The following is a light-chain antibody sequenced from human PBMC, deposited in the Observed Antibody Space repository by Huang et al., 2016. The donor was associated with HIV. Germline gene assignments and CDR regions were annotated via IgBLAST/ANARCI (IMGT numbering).Light chain of an antibody. CDR1: QSVSGY. V-gene: IGKV3-11*01. CDR3: QQRSDWPPT. Sequence: DIVLTQSPATLSLSPGERATLSCRASQSVSGYLAWYQQKLGQAPRLLIYDSANRATGIPDRFSGSGSGTDFTLTISSLEPEDFAVHYCQQRSDWPPTFGQGTTVEVK. CDR2: DSA. J-gene: IGKJ1*01.